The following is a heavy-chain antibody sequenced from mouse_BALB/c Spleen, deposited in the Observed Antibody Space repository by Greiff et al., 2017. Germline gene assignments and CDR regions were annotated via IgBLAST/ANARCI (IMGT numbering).Heavy chain of an antibody. CDR3: ARRGDGSRFYAMDY. V-gene: IGHV1-18*01. CDR1: GYTFTDYN. CDR2: INPNNGGT. D-gene: IGHD1-1*01. J-gene: IGHJ4*01. Sequence: VQLKQSGPELVKPGASVKIPCKASGYTFTDYNMDWVKQSHGKSLEWIGDINPNNGGTIYNQKFKGKATLTVDKSSSTAYMELRSLTSEDTAVYYCARRGDGSRFYAMDYWGQGTSVTVSS.